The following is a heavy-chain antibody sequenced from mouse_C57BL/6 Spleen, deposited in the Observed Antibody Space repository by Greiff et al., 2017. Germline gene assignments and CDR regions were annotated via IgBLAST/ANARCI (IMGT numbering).Heavy chain of an antibody. CDR3: ASSTTVVAYYAMDY. Sequence: QVQLQQPGAELVKPGASVKMSCTASGYTFTSYWITWVKQRPGQGLEWIGDIYPGSGSTNYNEKFQSKATLTVDTSSSTAYMQLSSLTSEDSAVYYCASSTTVVAYYAMDYWGQGTSVTVSS. D-gene: IGHD1-1*01. CDR2: IYPGSGST. J-gene: IGHJ4*01. CDR1: GYTFTSYW. V-gene: IGHV1-55*01.